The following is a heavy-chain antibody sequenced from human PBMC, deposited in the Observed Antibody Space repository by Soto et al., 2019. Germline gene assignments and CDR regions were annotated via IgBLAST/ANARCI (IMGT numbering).Heavy chain of an antibody. V-gene: IGHV1-69*13. J-gene: IGHJ4*02. Sequence: GASVKVSCKASGGTFSSYAISWVRQAPGQGLEWMGGIIPIFGTANYAQKFQGRVTITADESTSTAYMELSSLRSEDTAVYYCARGLEREYYFDYWGQGTLVTVSS. CDR1: GGTFSSYA. D-gene: IGHD1-1*01. CDR2: IIPIFGTA. CDR3: ARGLEREYYFDY.